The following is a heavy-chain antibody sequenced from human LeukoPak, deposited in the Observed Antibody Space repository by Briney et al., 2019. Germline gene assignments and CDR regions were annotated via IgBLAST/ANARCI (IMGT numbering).Heavy chain of an antibody. CDR2: INHSGST. V-gene: IGHV4-34*01. CDR3: ARLYSGSYIY. Sequence: GSLRLSCAASGFTFSSHEMIWVRQPPGKGLEWIGEINHSGSTNYNPSLKSRVTTSVDTSKNQFSLKLSSVTAADTAVYYCARLYSGSYIYWGQGTLVTVSS. CDR1: GFTFSSHE. D-gene: IGHD1-26*01. J-gene: IGHJ4*02.